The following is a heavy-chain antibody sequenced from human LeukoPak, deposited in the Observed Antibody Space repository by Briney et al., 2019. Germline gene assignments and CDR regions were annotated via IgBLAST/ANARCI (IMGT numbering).Heavy chain of an antibody. V-gene: IGHV3-30*02. J-gene: IGHJ6*02. Sequence: GGSLRLSCAASGFTFSTYGMHWVRQAPGKGLEWLAFIRNDGSNKYYADSVKGRFTNSRDNSKNTVYLQMDSLRTEDTAVYYCARTDSLGMDVWGQGTTVTVSS. D-gene: IGHD5-18*01. CDR2: IRNDGSNK. CDR3: ARTDSLGMDV. CDR1: GFTFSTYG.